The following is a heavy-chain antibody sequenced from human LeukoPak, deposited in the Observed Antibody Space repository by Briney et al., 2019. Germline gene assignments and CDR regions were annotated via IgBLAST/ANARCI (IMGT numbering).Heavy chain of an antibody. CDR1: GGTFSSYA. J-gene: IGHJ5*02. D-gene: IGHD3-22*01. CDR3: ARDRTYYDSSGFDP. CDR2: IIPIFGTA. V-gene: IGHV1-69*05. Sequence: SVKVSCKASGGTFSSYAISWVRQAPGQGLEWMGGIIPIFGTANYAQKFQGRVTITTDESTSTAYMELSSLRSEDTAVYYCARDRTYYDSSGFDPWGQGTLVTVSS.